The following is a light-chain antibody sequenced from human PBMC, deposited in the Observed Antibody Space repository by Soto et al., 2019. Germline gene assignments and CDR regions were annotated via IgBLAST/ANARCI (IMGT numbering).Light chain of an antibody. CDR1: QSIHRW. CDR2: DAS. CDR3: QQYNTYPVT. V-gene: IGKV1-5*01. J-gene: IGKJ2*01. Sequence: DIQMTQSPSTLSASVGDRVTITCRASQSIHRWLAWYQQKAGKAPKVLIYDASSLDSGVPSRFSGSGSGTEFTLTISSLQPDDFATYYCQQYNTYPVTFGQVTKLEI.